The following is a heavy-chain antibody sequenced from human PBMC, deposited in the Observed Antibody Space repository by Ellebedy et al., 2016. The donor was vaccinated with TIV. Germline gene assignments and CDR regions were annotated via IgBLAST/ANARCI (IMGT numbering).Heavy chain of an antibody. J-gene: IGHJ4*02. CDR2: ISAYNGNT. D-gene: IGHD2-8*02. Sequence: AASVKVSCKASGYTFTSYGIIWVRQAPGQGLEWMGWISAYNGNTNYAQKLQGRVTMTTDTSTSTAYMELRSLRAEDTAVYYCARVSNPGTALPGADKAHPPGYWGQGTLVIVSP. CDR3: ARVSNPGTALPGADKAHPPGY. V-gene: IGHV1-18*01. CDR1: GYTFTSYG.